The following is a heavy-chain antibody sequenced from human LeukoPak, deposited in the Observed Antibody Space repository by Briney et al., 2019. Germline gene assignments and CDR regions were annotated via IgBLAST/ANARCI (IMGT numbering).Heavy chain of an antibody. CDR1: GGSISSYY. Sequence: PSETLSLTCAVYGGSISSYYWSWIRQPPGKGLEWIGYIYYSGSTNYNPSLKSRVTISVDTSKNQFSLKLSSVTAADTAVYYCARTVSGSYSGYYMDVWGKGTTVTISS. J-gene: IGHJ6*03. CDR2: IYYSGST. CDR3: ARTVSGSYSGYYMDV. V-gene: IGHV4-59*01. D-gene: IGHD1-26*01.